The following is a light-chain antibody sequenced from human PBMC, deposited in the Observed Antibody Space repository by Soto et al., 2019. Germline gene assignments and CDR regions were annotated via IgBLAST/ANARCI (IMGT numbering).Light chain of an antibody. J-gene: IGKJ4*01. V-gene: IGKV1-39*01. CDR3: QQTYSAPLT. CDR2: AAS. CDR1: QSISSY. Sequence: DIQMTQSPSSLSASVGDTVTITCRASQSISSYLNWYQHKPGKAPKLLIYAASSFQSGVPSRFSGSESGTDFTLTISSLQPEDFATYYCQQTYSAPLTFGGGTKVDIK.